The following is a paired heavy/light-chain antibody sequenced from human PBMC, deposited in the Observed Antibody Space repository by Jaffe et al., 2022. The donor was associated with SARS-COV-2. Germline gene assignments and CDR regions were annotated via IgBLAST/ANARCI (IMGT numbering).Light chain of an antibody. Sequence: DIVMTQSPLSLPVTPGEPASISCRSSQSLLHSNGYNYLDWYLQKPGQSPQLLIYLGSNRASGAPDRFSGSGSGTDFTLKISRVEAEDVGVYYCMQALQTPYTFGQGTKLEIK. V-gene: IGKV2-28*01. CDR2: LGS. CDR3: MQALQTPYT. J-gene: IGKJ2*01. CDR1: QSLLHSNGYNY.
Heavy chain of an antibody. CDR3: AHRRIYYDSSGYRYWFDP. J-gene: IGHJ5*02. V-gene: IGHV2-5*02. Sequence: QITLKESGPTLVKPTQTLTLTCTFSGFSLSTNGVGVAWIRQPPGKALEWLALIYWDDDKHYSPSLKSRLTITKDTSKNQVVLTMTNMDPVDTATYYCAHRRIYYDSSGYRYWFDPWGQGTLVTVSS. CDR2: IYWDDDK. D-gene: IGHD3-22*01. CDR1: GFSLSTNGVG.